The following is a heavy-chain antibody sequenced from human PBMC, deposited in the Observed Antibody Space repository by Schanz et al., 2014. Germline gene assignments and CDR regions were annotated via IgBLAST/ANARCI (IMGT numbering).Heavy chain of an antibody. Sequence: EVQLVESGGGLVQPGRSLRLSCAASGFTFDDHAMHWVRQVPGKGLEWVSGISWNSGNIAYADSVKGRFTISRDNDKNPGYLQLSSLRAEATAVYSCARAPPPYSSSPYYWYYGMDVWGQGTTVTVSS. CDR2: ISWNSGNI. CDR1: GFTFDDHA. J-gene: IGHJ6*02. V-gene: IGHV3-9*01. CDR3: ARAPPPYSSSPYYWYYGMDV. D-gene: IGHD6-6*01.